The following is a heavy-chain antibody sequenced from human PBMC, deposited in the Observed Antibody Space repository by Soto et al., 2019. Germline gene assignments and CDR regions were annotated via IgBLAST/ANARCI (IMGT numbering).Heavy chain of an antibody. J-gene: IGHJ5*02. CDR3: AREAPGVREVLRSSFDT. CDR1: GGSISSSYW. D-gene: IGHD3-10*01. V-gene: IGHV4-4*02. CDR2: ISHIGST. Sequence: QVQLQESGPGLVKPSGTLSLTCAVSGGSISSSYWWSWVRQAPGKGLEWIGEISHIGSTNYNPSLMSRVTISVDKTQNQFSLRLSSVTAADTAVYFCAREAPGVREVLRSSFDTWGQGTLVTVSS.